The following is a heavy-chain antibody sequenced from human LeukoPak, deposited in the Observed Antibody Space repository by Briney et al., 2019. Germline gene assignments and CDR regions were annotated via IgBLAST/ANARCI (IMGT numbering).Heavy chain of an antibody. CDR3: ARAATMIVVVPHFDY. J-gene: IGHJ4*02. D-gene: IGHD3-22*01. CDR2: INPSGGST. Sequence: ASVKVSCKASGYTFTSYYIHWVRQAPGQGLEWMGIINPSGGSTSYAQKFQGRVTMTRDTSTSTVYMELSSLRSEDTAVYYCARAATMIVVVPHFDYWGQGTLVTVSS. V-gene: IGHV1-46*01. CDR1: GYTFTSYY.